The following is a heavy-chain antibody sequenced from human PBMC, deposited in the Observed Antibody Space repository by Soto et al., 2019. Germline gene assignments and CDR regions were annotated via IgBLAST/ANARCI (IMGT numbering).Heavy chain of an antibody. Sequence: SLTCTVSGGSISSSSYYWGWIRQPPGKGREWIGSIYYSGSTYYNPSLKTRVTISVDTSKNQFSLKLSSVTAADTAVYYCARIPYYYHGMDVWGQGTTVTVSS. D-gene: IGHD2-21*01. CDR2: IYYSGST. CDR1: GGSISSSSYY. CDR3: ARIPYYYHGMDV. J-gene: IGHJ6*02. V-gene: IGHV4-39*01.